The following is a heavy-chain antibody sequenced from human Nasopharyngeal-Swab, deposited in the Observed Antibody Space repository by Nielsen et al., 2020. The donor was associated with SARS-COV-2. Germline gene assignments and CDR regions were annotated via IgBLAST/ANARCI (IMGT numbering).Heavy chain of an antibody. Sequence: SVKVSCNASGYTFTSYGISWVRQAPGQGLEWMGGIIPIFGTANYAQKFQGRVTITADESTSTAYMELSSLRSEDTAVYYCAREGNCSGGSCYSGWFDPWGQGTLVTVSS. V-gene: IGHV1-69*13. CDR2: IIPIFGTA. D-gene: IGHD2-15*01. CDR3: AREGNCSGGSCYSGWFDP. J-gene: IGHJ5*02. CDR1: GYTFTSYG.